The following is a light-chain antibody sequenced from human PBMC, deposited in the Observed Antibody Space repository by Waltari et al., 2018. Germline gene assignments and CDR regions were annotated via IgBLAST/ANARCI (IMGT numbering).Light chain of an antibody. CDR3: GTWDSSLSGAV. CDR2: ENT. V-gene: IGLV1-51*02. J-gene: IGLJ7*01. CDR1: SSNIGNNY. Sequence: QSVLTQPPSVSAAPGQRVTISCSGGSSNIGNNYVSWYRQFPGTAPKLLICENTGRPSGIPGRCAGSKSGTSATLDITGLQAGDEADYYCGTWDSSLSGAVFGGGTHLTVL.